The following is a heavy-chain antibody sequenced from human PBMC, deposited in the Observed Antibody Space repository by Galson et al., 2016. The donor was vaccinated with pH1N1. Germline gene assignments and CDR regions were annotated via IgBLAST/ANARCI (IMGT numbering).Heavy chain of an antibody. CDR1: GFTFSNYG. J-gene: IGHJ4*02. Sequence: SLRLSCAASGFTFSNYGMHWVRQAPGKGLEWVSSISVSGGRTYYGDSVKGRFTISRDNSKSTVFLQMNSLRAEDTAVYYCGKDGLSDVDTAIIIGDHIDCWGQGTLVTVSS. D-gene: IGHD5-18*01. CDR3: GKDGLSDVDTAIIIGDHIDC. V-gene: IGHV3-23*01. CDR2: ISVSGGRT.